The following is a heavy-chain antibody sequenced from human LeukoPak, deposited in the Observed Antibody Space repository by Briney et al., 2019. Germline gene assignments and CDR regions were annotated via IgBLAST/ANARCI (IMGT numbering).Heavy chain of an antibody. CDR2: IYYSGST. CDR3: ARDTYSGIYYPHYYYYYYMDV. Sequence: SETLSLTCTVSGGSVSSYYWSWIRQPPGKGLEWSGYIYYSGSTNYNPSLKSRVTISLDTSKNQFSLKVSSVTAADTAVYYCARDTYSGIYYPHYYYYYYMDVWGKGTTVTVSS. V-gene: IGHV4-59*02. D-gene: IGHD1-26*01. CDR1: GGSVSSYY. J-gene: IGHJ6*03.